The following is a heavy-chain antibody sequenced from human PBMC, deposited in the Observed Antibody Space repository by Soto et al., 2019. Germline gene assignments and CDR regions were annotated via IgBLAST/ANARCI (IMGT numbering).Heavy chain of an antibody. CDR3: ARGKAGVDSNGGKYYYAMDV. Sequence: QVQLVESGGGVVQPGRSLRLSCAVSGFFFGTYDMYWVRQAPGKGLEWVAVISSDGRNKQDAESVKGRFSISRDNSNNTLFLHLNRLRSDETAVYYCARGKAGVDSNGGKYYYAMDVWGQGTTVTVSS. V-gene: IGHV3-30*03. CDR1: GFFFGTYD. CDR2: ISSDGRNK. J-gene: IGHJ6*02. D-gene: IGHD6-19*01.